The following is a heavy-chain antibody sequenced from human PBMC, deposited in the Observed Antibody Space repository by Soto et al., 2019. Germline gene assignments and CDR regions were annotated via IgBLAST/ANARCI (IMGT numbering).Heavy chain of an antibody. CDR3: ARGPFYSSSWLDY. V-gene: IGHV3-74*01. D-gene: IGHD6-13*01. CDR2: ISSDGTFT. Sequence: GGSLRLSCAASGFTFSSDWMHWVRQAPGKGLVWVSRISSDGTFTAYADSVKGRFTISRDNAKNTLYLQMNSLRAEDTAVYYCARGPFYSSSWLDYWGQGTLVTVSS. CDR1: GFTFSSDW. J-gene: IGHJ4*02.